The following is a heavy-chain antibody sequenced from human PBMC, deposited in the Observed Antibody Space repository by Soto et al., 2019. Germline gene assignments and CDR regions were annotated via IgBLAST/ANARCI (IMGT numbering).Heavy chain of an antibody. CDR1: GLTFSNYW. V-gene: IGHV3-7*01. Sequence: GGSLRLSCAASGLTFSNYWMSWVRQAPGKGLEWVANIKQDGIEKYYVDSVKGRFTISGDNAKNSLYLQMNSLRAEDTAVYYCARVNGGYARGYYYYMDVWGKGTTVTVSS. CDR2: IKQDGIEK. J-gene: IGHJ6*03. CDR3: ARVNGGYARGYYYYMDV. D-gene: IGHD5-12*01.